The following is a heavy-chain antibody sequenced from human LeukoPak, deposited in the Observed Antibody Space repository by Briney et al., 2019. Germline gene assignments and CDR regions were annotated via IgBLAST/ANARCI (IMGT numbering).Heavy chain of an antibody. CDR2: IYYSGTT. V-gene: IGHV4-59*01. CDR3: ARSRSRGYSGDFDC. J-gene: IGHJ4*02. D-gene: IGHD5-12*01. CDR1: GGSIRGYY. Sequence: PSETLSLTCIVSGGSIRGYYWSWIRQPPGKTLEWIGYIYYSGTTNYNPSLKSRITISKDTSKNQFSLKLTSVTAADTAVYYCARSRSRGYSGDFDCWGQGTLVTVSS.